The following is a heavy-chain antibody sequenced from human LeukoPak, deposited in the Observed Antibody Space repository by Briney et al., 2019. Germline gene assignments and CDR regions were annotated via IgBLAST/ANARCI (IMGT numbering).Heavy chain of an antibody. Sequence: SETLSLTCAVYGGSFSGYYWSWIRQPPGKGLEWIGEINHSGSTNYNPSLKSRVTISVDTSKNQFSLKLSSVTAADTAVYYCAGKRMAVAGNWFDPWGQGTLVTASS. D-gene: IGHD6-19*01. CDR1: GGSFSGYY. CDR3: AGKRMAVAGNWFDP. J-gene: IGHJ5*02. V-gene: IGHV4-34*01. CDR2: INHSGST.